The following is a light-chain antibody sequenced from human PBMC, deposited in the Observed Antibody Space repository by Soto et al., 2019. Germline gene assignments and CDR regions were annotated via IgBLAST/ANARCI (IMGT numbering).Light chain of an antibody. V-gene: IGLV2-23*02. CDR1: SSDVGSYYP. CDR2: EVN. J-gene: IGLJ1*01. CDR3: CSYAGDTTFFV. Sequence: QSALTQPASMSGSPGQSITISCTGTSSDVGSYYPVSWFQQHPGKAPKLIIYEVNKRPSGVSDRFSGSKSGNTASLTISGLLAADEAEYYCCSYAGDTTFFVFGTGTKLTVL.